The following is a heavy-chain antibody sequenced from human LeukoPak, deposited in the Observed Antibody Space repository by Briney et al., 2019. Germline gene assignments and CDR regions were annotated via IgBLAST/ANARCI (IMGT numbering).Heavy chain of an antibody. CDR3: AKAHSSGWFYYYYMDV. D-gene: IGHD6-19*01. Sequence: GGSLRLSCAASGFTFSSYAMHWVRQAPGKGLEWVSAISGSGGSTYYADSVKGRFTISRDNSKNTLYLQMNSLRAEDTAVYYCAKAHSSGWFYYYYMDVWGKGTTVTVSS. CDR1: GFTFSSYA. CDR2: ISGSGGST. J-gene: IGHJ6*03. V-gene: IGHV3-23*01.